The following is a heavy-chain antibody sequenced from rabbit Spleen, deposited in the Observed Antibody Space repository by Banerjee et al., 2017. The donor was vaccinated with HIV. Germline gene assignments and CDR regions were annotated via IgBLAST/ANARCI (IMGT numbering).Heavy chain of an antibody. CDR2: IDPLFGIT. J-gene: IGHJ4*01. Sequence: QLKESGGGLVQPGGSLKLSCKASGFTLSSYYMNWVRQAPGKGLEWIGYIDPLFGITYYANWVNGRFSISRENAQNTVFLQMTSLTAADTATYFCARGSGSSGWGGDLWGPGTLVTVS. CDR3: ARGSGSSGWGGDL. D-gene: IGHD4-1*01. CDR1: GFTLSSYY. V-gene: IGHV1S7*01.